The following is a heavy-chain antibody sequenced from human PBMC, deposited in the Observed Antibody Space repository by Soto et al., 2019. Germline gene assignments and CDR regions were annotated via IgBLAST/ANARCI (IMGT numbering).Heavy chain of an antibody. CDR3: AISYDSPGGP. J-gene: IGHJ5*02. V-gene: IGHV3-7*01. Sequence: EVHLVESGGGLVQPGGSLRLSCAASGFTFSSQWMSWVRQTPGKGLEWVDNIKGDGSAKYYVDSVRGRFTISRDNAKNSLYLQMNSLRVEDTAVYYCAISYDSPGGPWGQGTLVTVSS. D-gene: IGHD3-3*01. CDR2: IKGDGSAK. CDR1: GFTFSSQW.